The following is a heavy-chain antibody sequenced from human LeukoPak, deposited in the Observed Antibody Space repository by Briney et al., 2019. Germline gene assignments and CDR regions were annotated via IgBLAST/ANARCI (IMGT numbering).Heavy chain of an antibody. CDR3: ARDGLRSSSWCAQDL. D-gene: IGHD6-13*01. V-gene: IGHV3-21*01. CDR2: ISSSSSYI. CDR1: GFTFRSYS. Sequence: KPGGSLRLSCAASGFTFRSYSMNWGRQAPGKGLEGGSSISSSSSYIYYADSVKGRFTISRDNAKNSLYLQMNTLRAEDTAVYYCARDGLRSSSWCAQDLWGQGTLVTVSS. J-gene: IGHJ4*02.